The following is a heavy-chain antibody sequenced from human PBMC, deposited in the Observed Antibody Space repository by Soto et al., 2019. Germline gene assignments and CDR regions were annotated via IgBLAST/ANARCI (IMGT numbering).Heavy chain of an antibody. J-gene: IGHJ4*02. CDR2: ISYDGSNK. CDR3: ASSDTAMEYYFDY. D-gene: IGHD5-18*01. Sequence: QVQLVESGGGVVQPGRSLRLSCAASGFTFSSYAMHWVRQAPGKGLEWVAVISYDGSNKYYADSVKGRFTISRDNSKNTLYLQINSLRAEDTAVYYCASSDTAMEYYFDYWGQGTLVTVSS. V-gene: IGHV3-30-3*01. CDR1: GFTFSSYA.